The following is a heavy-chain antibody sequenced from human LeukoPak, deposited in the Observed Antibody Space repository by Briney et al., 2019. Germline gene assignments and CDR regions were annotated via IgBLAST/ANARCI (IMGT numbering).Heavy chain of an antibody. CDR3: ASYDYGAFDI. V-gene: IGHV3-21*01. J-gene: IGHJ3*02. CDR1: GFTFSNFA. D-gene: IGHD4-17*01. CDR2: ISSSSNYI. Sequence: GGSLRLSCAASGFTFSNFAMSWVRQAPGKGLEWVSCISSSSNYINYADSVKGRFTISRDNAKNSLYLQMNSLRAEDTAVYYCASYDYGAFDIWGQGTMVTVSS.